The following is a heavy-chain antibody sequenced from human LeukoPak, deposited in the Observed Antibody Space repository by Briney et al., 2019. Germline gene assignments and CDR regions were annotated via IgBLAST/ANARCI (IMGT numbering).Heavy chain of an antibody. Sequence: PSETLSLTCAVYGGSFSGYYWSWIRQPPGNGLEWIGEINHSGSTNYNPSLKSRVTISVDTSKNQFSLKLSSVTAADTAVYYCARGQPFLYDSSGYYCDYWGQGTLVTVSS. V-gene: IGHV4-34*01. D-gene: IGHD3-22*01. CDR1: GGSFSGYY. CDR2: INHSGST. J-gene: IGHJ4*02. CDR3: ARGQPFLYDSSGYYCDY.